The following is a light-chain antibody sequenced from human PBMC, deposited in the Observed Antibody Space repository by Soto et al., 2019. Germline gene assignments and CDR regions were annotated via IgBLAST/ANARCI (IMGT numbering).Light chain of an antibody. CDR3: QQYNSYCT. CDR1: QSISSW. Sequence: DIQMPQSPSTLSASVGDRVTITCRASQSISSWLAWYQQKPGKAPKLLIYDASSLESGVPSRFSGSGSGTEFTLTISSLQPDDFATYYCQQYNSYCTFGGGTKVDIK. V-gene: IGKV1-5*01. CDR2: DAS. J-gene: IGKJ4*01.